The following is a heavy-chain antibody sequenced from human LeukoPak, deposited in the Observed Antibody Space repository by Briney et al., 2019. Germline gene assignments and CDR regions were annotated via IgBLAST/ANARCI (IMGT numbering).Heavy chain of an antibody. CDR1: GGTFSSYA. CDR3: ARDRRYYDSSGAFGI. J-gene: IGHJ3*02. CDR2: IIPIFGTA. D-gene: IGHD3-22*01. Sequence: ASVKVSCKASGGTFSSYAISWVRQAPGQGLEWVGGIIPIFGTANYAQKFQGRVTITADESTSTAYMELSSLRSEDTAVYYCARDRRYYDSSGAFGIWGQGTMVTVSS. V-gene: IGHV1-69*13.